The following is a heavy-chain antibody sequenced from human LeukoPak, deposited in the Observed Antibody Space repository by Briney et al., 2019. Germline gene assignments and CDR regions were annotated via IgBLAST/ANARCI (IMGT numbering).Heavy chain of an antibody. J-gene: IGHJ1*01. CDR3: AKDYYDSSVFSYGAEYSHH. CDR1: GFIFSNYG. V-gene: IGHV3-30*18. D-gene: IGHD3-22*01. CDR2: ISFDGDNK. Sequence: GGSLRLSCAASGFIFSNYGMHWVRQAPGKGLEWVAVISFDGDNKYHADSVKGRFTISRDNSKSTLYLQMNSLRPEDTAVYYFAKDYYDSSVFSYGAEYSHHWGQAPLVTVSS.